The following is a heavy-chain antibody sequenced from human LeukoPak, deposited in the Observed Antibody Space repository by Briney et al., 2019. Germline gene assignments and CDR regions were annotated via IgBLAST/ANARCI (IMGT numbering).Heavy chain of an antibody. V-gene: IGHV3-74*01. CDR2: INSDGSST. CDR3: AKVGASFVGFYYGMDV. J-gene: IGHJ6*02. CDR1: GFTFSSHW. Sequence: PGGSLRLSCAASGFTFSSHWMHWVRQDPGKGLVWVSRINSDGSSTSYADSVKGRFTISRDKAKNTLYLQMNSLRAEDTAVYYCAKVGASFVGFYYGMDVWGQGTTVTVSS. D-gene: IGHD2-15*01.